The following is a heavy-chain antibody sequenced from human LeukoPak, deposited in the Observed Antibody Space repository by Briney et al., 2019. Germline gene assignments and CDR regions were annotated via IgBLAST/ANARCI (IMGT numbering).Heavy chain of an antibody. J-gene: IGHJ4*02. Sequence: GGSLRLSCAASGFTFSSYGMHWVRQAPGKGLEYVSAINNNGGRASYANSVKGRFTISRDNSKNTLFLQMGSLRDEDMGVYYCARVRYGSGSYYNDYWGQGTLVTVSS. D-gene: IGHD3-10*01. CDR2: INNNGGRA. V-gene: IGHV3-64*01. CDR3: ARVRYGSGSYYNDY. CDR1: GFTFSSYG.